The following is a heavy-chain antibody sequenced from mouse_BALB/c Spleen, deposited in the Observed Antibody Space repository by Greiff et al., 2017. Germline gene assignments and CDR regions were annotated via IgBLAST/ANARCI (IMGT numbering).Heavy chain of an antibody. CDR1: GFTFSSYA. CDR3: ARGGVYDGYDY. J-gene: IGHJ2*01. Sequence: EVQGVESGGGLVKPGGSLKLSCAASGFTFSSYAMSWVRQTPEKRLEWVASISSGGSTYYPDSVKGRFTISRDNARNILYLQMSSLRSEDTAMYYCARGGVYDGYDYWGQGTTLTVSS. CDR2: ISSGGST. V-gene: IGHV5-6-5*01. D-gene: IGHD2-3*01.